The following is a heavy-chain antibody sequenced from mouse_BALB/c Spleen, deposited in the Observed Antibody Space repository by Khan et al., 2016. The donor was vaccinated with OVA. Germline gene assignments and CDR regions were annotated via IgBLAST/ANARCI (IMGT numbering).Heavy chain of an antibody. CDR2: ISSAGTYT. D-gene: IGHD2-1*01. V-gene: IGHV5-9-1*01. CDR3: ANGNYGWFAY. J-gene: IGHJ3*01. CDR1: GFTFSSFA. Sequence: EVELVESGGGLVKPGGSLKLSCAASGFTFSSFAMSWVRQTPEKRLEWVATISSAGTYTYYPDSVKGRFTISRDNAKNTLYLQMNSLRSEYTAMYYGANGNYGWFAYWGQGTLVTVSA.